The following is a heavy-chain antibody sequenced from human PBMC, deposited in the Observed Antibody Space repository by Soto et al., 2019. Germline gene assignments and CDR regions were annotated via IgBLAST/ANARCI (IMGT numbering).Heavy chain of an antibody. CDR3: ASRNAIYYDSSGSINWFDP. D-gene: IGHD3-22*01. CDR2: IYHSGST. Sequence: SETLSLTCAVSGGSISSSKWWSWVRQPPGKGLEWIGEIYHSGSTNYKSSLKSRVTISVDKSKNQFSLKLSSVTAADTAVYYYASRNAIYYDSSGSINWFDPWGQGTLVTVSS. J-gene: IGHJ5*02. V-gene: IGHV4-4*02. CDR1: GGSISSSKW.